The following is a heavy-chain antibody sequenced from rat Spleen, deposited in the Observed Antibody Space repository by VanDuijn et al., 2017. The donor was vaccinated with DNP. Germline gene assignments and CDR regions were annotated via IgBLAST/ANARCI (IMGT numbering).Heavy chain of an antibody. J-gene: IGHJ2*01. D-gene: IGHD1-3*01. CDR1: GFTFSDYY. V-gene: IGHV5-22*01. CDR3: ARWGGSNADYFDF. CDR2: IDYDGGST. Sequence: EVQLVESGGGLVQPGRSLKLSCVASGFTFSDYYMAWVRQAPTKGLEWVTYIDYDGGSTYYRDSVKGRFTISRENAKSTLYLQMNSLRSEDMATYYCARWGGSNADYFDFWGQGVMVTVSS.